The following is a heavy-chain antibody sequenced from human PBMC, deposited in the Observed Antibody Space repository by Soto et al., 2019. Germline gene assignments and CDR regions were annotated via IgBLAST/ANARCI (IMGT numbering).Heavy chain of an antibody. CDR3: ARFRVVGDPVP. J-gene: IGHJ4*02. Sequence: ELQLVQSGGGLVQPGGSLRLSCAASGFAFSNYWMHWVRQAPGKGVVWVSRINGDGSSTSYADSVRARFTISGENAENTLYLHMNSLSAEDSALYYCARFRVVGDPVPWGQGTVVNVSS. CDR2: INGDGSST. V-gene: IGHV3-74*01. CDR1: GFAFSNYW. D-gene: IGHD4-17*01.